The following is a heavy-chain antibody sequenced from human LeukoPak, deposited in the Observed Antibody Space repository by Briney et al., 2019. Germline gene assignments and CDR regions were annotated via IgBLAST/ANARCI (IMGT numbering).Heavy chain of an antibody. CDR2: TYYRSKWYN. CDR1: GDSVSSNSAA. CDR3: ARDPRTTTQWLVDAFDI. J-gene: IGHJ3*02. Sequence: SQTLSLTCAISGDSVSSNSAAWNWIRQSPSRGLEWLGRTYYRSKWYNDYAVSVKSRITINPDTSKNQFSLQLNSVTPEDTAVYYCARDPRTTTQWLVDAFDIWGQGTMVTVSS. D-gene: IGHD6-19*01. V-gene: IGHV6-1*01.